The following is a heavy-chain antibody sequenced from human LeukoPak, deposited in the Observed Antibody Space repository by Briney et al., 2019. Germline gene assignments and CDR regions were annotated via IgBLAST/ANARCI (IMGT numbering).Heavy chain of an antibody. CDR2: ISGSGGST. V-gene: IGHV3-23*01. CDR3: AKYQEASSRRFDY. D-gene: IGHD6-6*01. Sequence: GGSLRLSCAASGFTSSSYAMSWVRQAPGKGLEWVSAISGSGGSTYYADSVKGRFTISRDNSKNTLYLQMSSLRVEDTAVYYCAKYQEASSRRFDYWGQGTLVTVSS. J-gene: IGHJ4*02. CDR1: GFTSSSYA.